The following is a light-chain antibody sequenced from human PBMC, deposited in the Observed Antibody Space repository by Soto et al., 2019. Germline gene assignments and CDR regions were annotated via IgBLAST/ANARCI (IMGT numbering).Light chain of an antibody. Sequence: QPVLTQSPSASASLGASVKLTCTLSSGHSSYAIAWHQQQPEKGPRYLMKLNNDGSHNKGDGIPDRFSGSSSGAERYLTIPSLRCEVEADYYCQTWGTGFLVFGGGTKLPVL. V-gene: IGLV4-69*01. CDR1: SGHSSYA. CDR3: QTWGTGFLV. J-gene: IGLJ3*02. CDR2: LNNDGSH.